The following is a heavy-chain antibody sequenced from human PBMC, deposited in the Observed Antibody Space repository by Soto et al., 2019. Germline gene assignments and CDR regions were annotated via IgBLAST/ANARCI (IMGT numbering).Heavy chain of an antibody. CDR2: ISSSSSII. CDR1: GFTFSSYS. V-gene: IGHV3-48*02. D-gene: IGHD3-22*01. Sequence: ESGGGLVQPGGSLTVSCAASGFTFSSYSMNWVRQAPGKGLEWVSYISSSSSIIYYADSVKGRFTISRDNAKNSLYLQINSLRDEDTAVYYCASDYEYYYGMDVWGQGTTVTVSS. J-gene: IGHJ6*02. CDR3: ASDYEYYYGMDV.